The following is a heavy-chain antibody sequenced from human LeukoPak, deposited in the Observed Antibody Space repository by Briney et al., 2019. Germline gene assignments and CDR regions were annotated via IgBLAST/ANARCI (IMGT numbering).Heavy chain of an antibody. CDR3: AKDPHRIVGATTVDY. CDR2: ISGSGGST. D-gene: IGHD1-26*01. CDR1: GFTFSSYA. V-gene: IGHV3-23*01. Sequence: PGRSLRLSCAASGFTFSSYAMSWVRQAPGKGLEWVSAISGSGGSTYYADSVKGRFTISRDNSKNTPYLQMNSLRAEDTAVYYCAKDPHRIVGATTVDYWGQGTLVTASS. J-gene: IGHJ4*02.